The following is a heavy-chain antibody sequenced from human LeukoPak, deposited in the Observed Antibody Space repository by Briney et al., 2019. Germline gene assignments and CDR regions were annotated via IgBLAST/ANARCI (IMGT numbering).Heavy chain of an antibody. V-gene: IGHV1-2*04. CDR3: ARDGSGFDY. CDR2: INPNSGGT. CDR1: GYTFPSYL. Sequence: ASVKVSCKASGYTFPSYLMHWVRQAPGQGLEWMGIINPNSGGTNYAQKFQGWVTMTRDTSISTAYMELSRLRSDDTAVYYCARDGSGFDYWGQGTLVTVSS. D-gene: IGHD6-19*01. J-gene: IGHJ4*02.